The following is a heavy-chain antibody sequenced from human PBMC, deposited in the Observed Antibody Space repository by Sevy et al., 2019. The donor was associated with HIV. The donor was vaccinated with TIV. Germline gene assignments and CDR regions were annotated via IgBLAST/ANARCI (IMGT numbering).Heavy chain of an antibody. CDR2: ISYDGSNK. Sequence: GGSLRLSCAASGFTFSSYAMHWVRQAPGKGLEWVAVISYDGSNKYYADSVKGRFTISRDNSKNTLYPQMNSLRAEDTAVYYCARGTGTVAGDPVDYWGQGTLVTVSS. CDR1: GFTFSSYA. J-gene: IGHJ4*02. D-gene: IGHD6-19*01. V-gene: IGHV3-30-3*01. CDR3: ARGTGTVAGDPVDY.